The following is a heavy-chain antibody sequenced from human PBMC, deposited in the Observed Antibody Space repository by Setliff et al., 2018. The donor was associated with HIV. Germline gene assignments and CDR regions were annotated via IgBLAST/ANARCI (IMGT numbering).Heavy chain of an antibody. CDR2: IYYSGRT. CDR1: GGSISSSSYY. J-gene: IGHJ4*02. CDR3: AREGGQWLQSYFDY. D-gene: IGHD6-19*01. V-gene: IGHV4-39*02. Sequence: SETLSLTCTVSGGSISSSSYYWGWIRQPPGKGLEWSGSIYYSGRTYYNPSLKSRVTISVDTSKNQFSLRLTSVTAADTAIYYCAREGGQWLQSYFDYWGQGSLVTVSS.